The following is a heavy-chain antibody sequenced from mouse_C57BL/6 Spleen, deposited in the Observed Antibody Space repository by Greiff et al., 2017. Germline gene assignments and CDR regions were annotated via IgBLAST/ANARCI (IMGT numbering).Heavy chain of an antibody. CDR1: GFSLTSYG. CDR2: IWSGGST. J-gene: IGHJ1*03. Sequence: QVQLKESGPGLVQPSQSLSITCTVSGFSLTSYGVHWVRQSPGKGLAWLGVIWSGGSTDYNAAFISRLSISKDNSKSQVFFKMNSLQADDTAIYYCARKRNGYYGYFDVWGTGTTVTVSS. D-gene: IGHD2-2*01. V-gene: IGHV2-2*01. CDR3: ARKRNGYYGYFDV.